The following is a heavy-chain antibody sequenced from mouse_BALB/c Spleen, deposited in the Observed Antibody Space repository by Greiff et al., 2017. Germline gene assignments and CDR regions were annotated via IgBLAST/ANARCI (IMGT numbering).Heavy chain of an antibody. D-gene: IGHD2-14*01. Sequence: QVQLQQSGPGLVQPSQSLSITCTVSGFSLTSYGVHWVRQSPGKGLEWLGVIWSGGSTDYNAAFISRLSISKDNSKSQVFFIMNSLQANDTAIYYCARNTYYRVYYAMDYWGQGTSVTVSS. CDR2: IWSGGST. J-gene: IGHJ4*01. CDR3: ARNTYYRVYYAMDY. CDR1: GFSLTSYG. V-gene: IGHV2-2*02.